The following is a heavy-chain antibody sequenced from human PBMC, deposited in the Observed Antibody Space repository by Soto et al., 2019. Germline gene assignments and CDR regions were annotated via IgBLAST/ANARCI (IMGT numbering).Heavy chain of an antibody. CDR3: ARSSSRAFRSLEWVDTLDC. J-gene: IGHJ4*02. D-gene: IGHD3-3*01. CDR1: GDSMYSTSYY. Sequence: SETLSLTCTVSGDSMYSTSYYWAWIRQPPGKGLEWIGSMYYSGSTFYNPSLKSRVTMSVDTSKNQFYLKLRSVTAADTAVYYCARSSSRAFRSLEWVDTLDCWGQGDPVTVSS. CDR2: MYYSGST. V-gene: IGHV4-39*01.